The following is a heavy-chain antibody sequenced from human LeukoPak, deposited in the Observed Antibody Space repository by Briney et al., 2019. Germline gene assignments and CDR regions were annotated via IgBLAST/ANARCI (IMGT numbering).Heavy chain of an antibody. CDR3: ARDGTYCSSTSCYLDY. CDR1: GFTFSSYS. D-gene: IGHD2-2*01. Sequence: GGSLRLSCAASGFTFSSYSMNWVRQAPVKGLEWVSSISSSSSYIYYADSVKGRFTISRDNAKNSLYLQMNSLRAEDTAVYYCARDGTYCSSTSCYLDYWGQGTLVTVSS. V-gene: IGHV3-21*01. J-gene: IGHJ4*02. CDR2: ISSSSSYI.